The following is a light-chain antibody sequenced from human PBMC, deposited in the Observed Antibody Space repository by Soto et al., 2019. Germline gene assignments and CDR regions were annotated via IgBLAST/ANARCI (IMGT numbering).Light chain of an antibody. V-gene: IGKV3-15*01. CDR2: GAS. Sequence: EIVMTQSPATLSVSPGERATLSCRASQSVGSYLAWYQQKPGQAPRLLIYGASTRAAGIPARFSGSGSGTEFTLIISSLQSEDFAVYYCQDYSDWPTWTFGQGTKVDIK. J-gene: IGKJ1*01. CDR3: QDYSDWPTWT. CDR1: QSVGSY.